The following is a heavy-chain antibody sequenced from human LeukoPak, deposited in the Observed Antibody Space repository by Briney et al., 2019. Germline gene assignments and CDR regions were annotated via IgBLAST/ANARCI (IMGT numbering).Heavy chain of an antibody. CDR3: ARVQGATLSYHYFDY. D-gene: IGHD1-26*01. V-gene: IGHV3-48*02. CDR1: GFTFSSYS. Sequence: PGGSLRLSCAASGFTFSSYSMNWVRQAPGKGLEWVSFIIGSGDLIYYADSVTGRFTISRDNAKNSQYLQMNSLRDDDTAVYYCARVQGATLSYHYFDYWGQGALVTVSS. J-gene: IGHJ4*02. CDR2: IIGSGDLI.